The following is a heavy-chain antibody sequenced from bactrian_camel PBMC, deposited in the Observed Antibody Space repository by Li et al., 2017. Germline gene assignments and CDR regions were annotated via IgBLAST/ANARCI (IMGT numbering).Heavy chain of an antibody. CDR3: VRDDVVVPTSTGTRTEEADFGS. J-gene: IGHJ6*01. CDR1: GVTSRRQY. V-gene: IGHV3-2*01. D-gene: IGHD4*01. Sequence: VQLVESGGDLVQPGGSLRVSCLASGVTSRRQYISWVRQAPGKGLEWVARIQRSGSTPYYADSVKGRFTTSSDNAENMVYLHMASLKPEDSGVYYCVRDDVVVPTSTGTRTEEADFGSWGQGTQVTVS. CDR2: IQRSGSTP.